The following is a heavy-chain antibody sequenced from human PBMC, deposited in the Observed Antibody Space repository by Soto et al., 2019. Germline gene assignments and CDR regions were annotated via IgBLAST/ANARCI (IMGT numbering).Heavy chain of an antibody. V-gene: IGHV1-2*02. D-gene: IGHD3-9*01. Sequence: QVQLVQSGAEVRKPGASMKVSCKASGYTFTNYYLHWVRQAPGQGLEWLAWINPYNGDTVYGQKFLSRVTLNRETSTTTAYLGMTSLTSADTATYFCARDFATLTKDEWGQGTLVTDAS. CDR3: ARDFATLTKDE. CDR1: GYTFTNYY. CDR2: INPYNGDT. J-gene: IGHJ4*02.